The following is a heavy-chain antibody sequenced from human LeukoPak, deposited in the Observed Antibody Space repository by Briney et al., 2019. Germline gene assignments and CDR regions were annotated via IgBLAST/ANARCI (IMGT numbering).Heavy chain of an antibody. CDR1: GFTFGDYA. V-gene: IGHV3-49*04. D-gene: IGHD3-22*01. CDR3: CSVRDSSAYYHSGVDY. J-gene: IGHJ4*02. CDR2: IRSKAYRGTA. Sequence: GRSLTLSCTTSGFTFGDYAMSWVRQAPGKGVEWVGFIRSKAYRGTAQYAASVKGRFTISRDDSKSITYLQTNRLETEDTAVYYCCSVRDSSAYYHSGVDYWGQGTLVTVSS.